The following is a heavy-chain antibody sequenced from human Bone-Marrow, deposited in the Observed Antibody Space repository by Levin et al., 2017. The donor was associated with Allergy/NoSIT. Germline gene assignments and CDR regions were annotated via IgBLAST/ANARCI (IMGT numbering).Heavy chain of an antibody. CDR3: AKDVEGYYDSSGFDY. CDR2: ISYDGSNK. V-gene: IGHV3-30*18. D-gene: IGHD3-22*01. CDR1: GFTFSSYG. J-gene: IGHJ4*02. Sequence: LSLTCAASGFTFSSYGMHWVRQAPGKGLEWVAVISYDGSNKYYADSVKGRFTISRDNSKNTLYLQMNSLRAEDTAVYYCAKDVEGYYDSSGFDYWGQGTLVTVSS.